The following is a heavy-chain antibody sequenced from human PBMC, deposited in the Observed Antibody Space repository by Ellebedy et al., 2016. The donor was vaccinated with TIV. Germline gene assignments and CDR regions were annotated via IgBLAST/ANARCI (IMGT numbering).Heavy chain of an antibody. V-gene: IGHV4-30-4*01. CDR3: GRYYGPGGWFDP. CDR2: IYYSGST. D-gene: IGHD3-10*01. CDR1: GGSISSDDYF. J-gene: IGHJ5*02. Sequence: MPSETLSLTCTVSGGSISSDDYFWFWIRQPPGKGLEWIGYIYYSGSTDYNPSLKSRVTISVDTSKNQFSLKLCSVTVADTAVYYCGRYYGPGGWFDPWGQGTLVTVSS.